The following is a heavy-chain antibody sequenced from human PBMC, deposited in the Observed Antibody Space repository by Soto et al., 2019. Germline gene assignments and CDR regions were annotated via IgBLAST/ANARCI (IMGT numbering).Heavy chain of an antibody. V-gene: IGHV1-69*13. Sequence: AASVKVSCKASGGTFSSYAISWVRQAPGQGLEWMGGIIPIFGTANYAQKFQGRVTITADESTSTAYMELSSLRSEDTAVYYCARDASDSSGYYYGFDYWGQGTLVTVSS. CDR1: GGTFSSYA. J-gene: IGHJ4*02. CDR2: IIPIFGTA. D-gene: IGHD3-22*01. CDR3: ARDASDSSGYYYGFDY.